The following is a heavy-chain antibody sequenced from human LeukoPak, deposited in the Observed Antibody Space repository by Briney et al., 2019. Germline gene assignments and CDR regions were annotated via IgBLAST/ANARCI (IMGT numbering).Heavy chain of an antibody. J-gene: IGHJ4*02. V-gene: IGHV3-33*08. CDR3: ARAFTMVRGVPIDY. CDR2: IWYDGSNK. Sequence: GGSLRLSCAASGFTFSSYSMNWVRQAPGKGLEWVAVIWYDGSNKYYADSVKGRFTISRDNSKNTLYLQMNSLRAEDTAVYYCARAFTMVRGVPIDYWGQGTLVTVSS. D-gene: IGHD3-10*01. CDR1: GFTFSSYS.